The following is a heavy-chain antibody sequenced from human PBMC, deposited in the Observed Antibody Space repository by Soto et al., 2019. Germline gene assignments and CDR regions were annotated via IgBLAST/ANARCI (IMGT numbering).Heavy chain of an antibody. CDR1: GYTFTGHY. V-gene: IGHV1-2*02. CDR3: GRGRSGQIVVFY. Sequence: ASVKVSCKASGYTFTGHYIHWVRQAPEQGPEWMGEIGPESGATRYAQRFQGRVTMTRDMSITTVYMELNNLSPDDTAVYYCGRGRSGQIVVFYWGQGXPVTVSS. CDR2: IGPESGAT. D-gene: IGHD1-26*01. J-gene: IGHJ4*02.